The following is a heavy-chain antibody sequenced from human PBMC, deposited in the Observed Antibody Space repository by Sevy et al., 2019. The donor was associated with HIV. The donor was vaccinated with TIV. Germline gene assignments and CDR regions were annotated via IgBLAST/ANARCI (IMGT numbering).Heavy chain of an antibody. Sequence: SETLSLTCSVSGGPISSYYWSWIRQPPGKRLEWIGYIHYSGSTNYNPSLNSRLTISVDTTKNQFSLRLTSVTAADTAVYYCVRAPPVRSGDDSLNWFDPWGQGILVTVSS. CDR1: GGPISSYY. CDR3: VRAPPVRSGDDSLNWFDP. CDR2: IHYSGST. J-gene: IGHJ5*02. V-gene: IGHV4-59*01. D-gene: IGHD5-12*01.